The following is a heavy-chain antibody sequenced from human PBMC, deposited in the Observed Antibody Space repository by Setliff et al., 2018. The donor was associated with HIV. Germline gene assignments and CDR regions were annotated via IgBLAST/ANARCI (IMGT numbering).Heavy chain of an antibody. CDR1: GGSISSSSYY. J-gene: IGHJ4*02. D-gene: IGHD3-3*01. CDR3: ARFGRSLRTVDY. V-gene: IGHV4-39*01. Sequence: PSETLSLTCTFSGGSISSSSYYWGWIRQPPGKGLEWIGNVYYSVTTYYNPSLKGRVTISVDTSKNQFSLKLSSVTAADTAVYYCARFGRSLRTVDYWGQGTLVTVSS. CDR2: VYYSVTT.